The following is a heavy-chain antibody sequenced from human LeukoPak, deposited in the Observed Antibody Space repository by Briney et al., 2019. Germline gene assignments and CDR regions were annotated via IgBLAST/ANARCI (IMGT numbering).Heavy chain of an antibody. Sequence: PGGSLRLSCAASGFTFSSYAMSWVRPAPGKGLEWVSTITGSGGNTYYADSVKGRFTISRDNSKNTLYLQMDSLRAEDTAVYYCAKVAAAVADTRTDYWGQGTLVTVSS. J-gene: IGHJ4*02. CDR1: GFTFSSYA. D-gene: IGHD6-25*01. V-gene: IGHV3-23*01. CDR3: AKVAAAVADTRTDY. CDR2: ITGSGGNT.